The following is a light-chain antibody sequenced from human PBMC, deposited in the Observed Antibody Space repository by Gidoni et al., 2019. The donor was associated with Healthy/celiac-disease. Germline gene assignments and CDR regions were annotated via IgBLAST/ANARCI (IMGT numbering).Light chain of an antibody. CDR2: DAS. CDR1: PYTSIY. CDR3: QQYDNPPLT. Sequence: DIQMTQSPSSLSASVGDRLTITCQASPYTSIYLNWYQKKPRKAPKLLIYDASNLETGVPSRCSGSGAGKDFIFTISSLHPEDIAKYYCQQYDNPPLTFXGXTKVEIK. J-gene: IGKJ4*01. V-gene: IGKV1-33*01.